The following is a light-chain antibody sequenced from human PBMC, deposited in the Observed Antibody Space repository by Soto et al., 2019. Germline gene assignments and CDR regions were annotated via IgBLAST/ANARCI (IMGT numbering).Light chain of an antibody. CDR1: SSDVGGYNY. J-gene: IGLJ1*01. V-gene: IGLV2-14*01. Sequence: QPVLTQPASVSGSPGQSITISCTGSSSDVGGYNYVSWYQQHPGKAPKLMIYEVSNRPSGVSHRFSGSKSGNTASLTISGLQAEDEADYYCSSYRTGGPFVFGTGTKVTVL. CDR2: EVS. CDR3: SSYRTGGPFV.